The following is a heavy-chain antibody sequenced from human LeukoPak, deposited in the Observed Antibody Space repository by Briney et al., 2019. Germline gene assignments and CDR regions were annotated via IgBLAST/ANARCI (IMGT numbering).Heavy chain of an antibody. D-gene: IGHD3-10*01. J-gene: IGHJ4*02. V-gene: IGHV3-23*01. Sequence: GGSLRLSCAASGFTFSSYAMSWVRQAPGKGLEWVSAISGSGGSTYYADSVKGRFTISRDNAKNSLYPQMNSLRAEDTAVYYCARDGRTNITMVRGVLDYWGQGTLVTVSS. CDR1: GFTFSSYA. CDR2: ISGSGGST. CDR3: ARDGRTNITMVRGVLDY.